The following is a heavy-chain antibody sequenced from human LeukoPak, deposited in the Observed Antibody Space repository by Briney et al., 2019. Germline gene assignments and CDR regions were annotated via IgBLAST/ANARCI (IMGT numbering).Heavy chain of an antibody. D-gene: IGHD2-2*01. J-gene: IGHJ6*03. CDR2: IWYDGSNK. Sequence: GGSLRLSCAASGFTFSSYGMHWVRQAPGKGLEWVAVIWYDGSNKYYADSVKGRFTISRDNSKNTLYLQMNSLRAEETAVYYCARGSCSSTSCYWDYYYMDVWGKGTTVTVSS. CDR3: ARGSCSSTSCYWDYYYMDV. CDR1: GFTFSSYG. V-gene: IGHV3-33*01.